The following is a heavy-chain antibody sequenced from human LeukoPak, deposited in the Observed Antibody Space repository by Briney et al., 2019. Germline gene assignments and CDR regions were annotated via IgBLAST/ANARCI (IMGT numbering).Heavy chain of an antibody. Sequence: PSETLSLTCTVSGGSISSGGYYWSWIRQHPGKGLEWIGYIYYSGSTYYNPSLKSRVTISVDTSKNQFSLKLSSVTAADTAVYYCARSYSGSSGGGSNAFDIWGQGTMVTVSS. CDR1: GGSISSGGYY. V-gene: IGHV4-31*03. CDR2: IYYSGST. J-gene: IGHJ3*02. CDR3: ARSYSGSSGGGSNAFDI. D-gene: IGHD6-13*01.